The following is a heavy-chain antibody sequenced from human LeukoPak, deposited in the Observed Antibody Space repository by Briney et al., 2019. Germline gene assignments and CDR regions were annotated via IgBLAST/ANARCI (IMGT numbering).Heavy chain of an antibody. J-gene: IGHJ4*02. CDR2: IYYSGSA. CDR1: GNSVRSSSFY. Sequence: SETLSLTCTVSGNSVRSSSFYWGWIRQPPGKGLERIGSIYYSGSAYYNPSLRSRVTISGDASRNQFSLRLSSVTAADTAVYYCVSTLRFLPYRRFDYWGQGTLVTVSS. D-gene: IGHD3-3*01. V-gene: IGHV4-39*01. CDR3: VSTLRFLPYRRFDY.